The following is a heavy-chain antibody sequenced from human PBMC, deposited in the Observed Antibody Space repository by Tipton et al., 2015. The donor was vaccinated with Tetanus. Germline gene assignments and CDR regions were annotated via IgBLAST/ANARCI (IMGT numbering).Heavy chain of an antibody. J-gene: IGHJ4*02. V-gene: IGHV4-31*03. CDR1: GGSISSGGYY. CDR3: AREQARGARGWNYVDY. CDR2: IFYRGST. Sequence: GLVKPSQTLSLTCTVSGGSISSGGYYWSWIRRHPGKGLEWIGDIFYRGSTYYNPSLKSRVTMSVDTAKNQFSLKLNSVTAADTAVYYCAREQARGARGWNYVDYWGQGTLVSVSS. D-gene: IGHD1-26*01.